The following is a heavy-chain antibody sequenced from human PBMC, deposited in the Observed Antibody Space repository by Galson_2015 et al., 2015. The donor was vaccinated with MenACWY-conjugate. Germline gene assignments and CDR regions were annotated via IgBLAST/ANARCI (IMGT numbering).Heavy chain of an antibody. CDR2: ISGSGGAT. J-gene: IGHJ5*02. D-gene: IGHD4-17*01. V-gene: IGHV3-23*01. Sequence: SLRLSCAASGFTFSNYAMTWVRQAPGKGLECVSVISGSGGATFYADSVKGRFTISRDNSKNTVYLQMNSLRVEDTAVYYCTEKLSSAVTTDWFDPWGQGTLVTVSS. CDR3: TEKLSSAVTTDWFDP. CDR1: GFTFSNYA.